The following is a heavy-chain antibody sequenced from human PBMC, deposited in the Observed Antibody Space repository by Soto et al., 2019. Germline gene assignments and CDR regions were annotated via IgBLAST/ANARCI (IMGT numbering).Heavy chain of an antibody. Sequence: EVQLVESGGGLVQPGGCLTLSCAASGYTFSSYAMSWLRQAPGKGLEWVSAIDGTGDNTHYADSVKGRFTFSRDNSRNTLYLQMNGLRTEDTVLYYCAKQVTGWFNDSFDVWGQGTLVTVSS. V-gene: IGHV3-23*04. CDR1: GYTFSSYA. J-gene: IGHJ3*01. CDR3: AKQVTGWFNDSFDV. CDR2: IDGTGDNT. D-gene: IGHD6-19*01.